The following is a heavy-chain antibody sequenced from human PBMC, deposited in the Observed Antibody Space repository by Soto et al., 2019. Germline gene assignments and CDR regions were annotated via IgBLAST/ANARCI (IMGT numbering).Heavy chain of an antibody. CDR2: ISDSGGRT. V-gene: IGHV3-23*01. CDR1: GFTFNTYA. Sequence: GVSLRLSCAASGFTFNTYAMSWVRQSPGKGLEWVSTISDSGGRTYYAASVKGRFTISRDNSKNTLYLLMNDLAVEDTAQYFCEKEGHYINSWSTAGYCQNWGQRTLVTVSP. CDR3: EKEGHYINSWSTAGYCQN. J-gene: IGHJ1*01. D-gene: IGHD2-21*02.